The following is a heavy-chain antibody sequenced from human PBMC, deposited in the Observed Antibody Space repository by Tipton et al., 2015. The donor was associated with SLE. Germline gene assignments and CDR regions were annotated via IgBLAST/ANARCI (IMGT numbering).Heavy chain of an antibody. Sequence: QLVQSGAGVKKPGASVKVSCKASGYTFTSYGISWVRQAPGQGLEWMGWISAYNGNTNYAQKLQGRVTMTTDTPTSTAYMELRSLRSDDTAVYYCASQGYCSSTSCPIGYFQHWGQGTLVTVSS. CDR3: ASQGYCSSTSCPIGYFQH. CDR1: GYTFTSYG. D-gene: IGHD2-2*01. J-gene: IGHJ1*01. CDR2: ISAYNGNT. V-gene: IGHV1-18*01.